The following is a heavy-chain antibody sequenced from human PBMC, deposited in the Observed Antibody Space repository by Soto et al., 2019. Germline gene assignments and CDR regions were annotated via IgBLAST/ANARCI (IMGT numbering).Heavy chain of an antibody. V-gene: IGHV5-10-1*01. Sequence: GESLKISCKGSVYSFTSYWISWVRQMPGKGLEWMGRIDPSDSYTNYSPSFQGHVTISADKSISTAYLQWSSLKASDTAMYYCTSELLWLGELYEAAPSGEAYYYYCMDVWGKGTTVTVS. CDR2: IDPSDSYT. D-gene: IGHD3-10*01. CDR1: VYSFTSYW. J-gene: IGHJ6*04. CDR3: TSELLWLGELYEAAPSGEAYYYYCMDV.